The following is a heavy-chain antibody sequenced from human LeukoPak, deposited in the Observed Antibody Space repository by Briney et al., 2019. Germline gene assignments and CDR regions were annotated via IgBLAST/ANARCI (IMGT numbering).Heavy chain of an antibody. J-gene: IGHJ4*02. D-gene: IGHD6-13*01. V-gene: IGHV1-18*01. Sequence: ASVKVSCKASGYTFTSYGISWVRQAPGQGLEWMGWISAYNGNTNYAQKLQGRVTMTTDTSTSTAYMELRSLRSDDTAVYYCARGPPGIAAAGTIDFWGQGTLVTVSS. CDR1: GYTFTSYG. CDR3: ARGPPGIAAAGTIDF. CDR2: ISAYNGNT.